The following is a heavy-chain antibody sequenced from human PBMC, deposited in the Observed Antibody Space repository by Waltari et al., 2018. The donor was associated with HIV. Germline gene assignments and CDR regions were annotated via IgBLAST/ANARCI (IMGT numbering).Heavy chain of an antibody. D-gene: IGHD1-20*01. CDR3: ARGIRLV. CDR1: GYTFNGYY. V-gene: IGHV1-2*02. J-gene: IGHJ4*02. Sequence: QVQLVQSGDEWKKPGASVKVCCKASGYTFNGYYIHWVRQAPGQGLEWMGCINPNSGGTNYAQKFQGRVTMTRDTSTSTSYMELNRLRSDDTAVYYCARGIRLVWGQGTLVTVSS. CDR2: INPNSGGT.